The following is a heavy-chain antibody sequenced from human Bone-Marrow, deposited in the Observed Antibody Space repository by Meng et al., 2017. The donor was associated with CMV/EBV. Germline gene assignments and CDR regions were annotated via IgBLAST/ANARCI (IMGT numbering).Heavy chain of an antibody. J-gene: IGHJ4*02. CDR3: AKGRIFGSY. CDR2: INPNSGDT. D-gene: IGHD3-3*01. V-gene: IGHV1-8*01. CDR1: GYTFTSYE. Sequence: SVKVSCKTSGYTFTSYEIIWARQATGQGLEWMGRINPNSGDTGYAQKFQGRVTLTRKTSINPAYMELNNLRSEDTAVYYCAKGRIFGSYWGQGTLVTGPS.